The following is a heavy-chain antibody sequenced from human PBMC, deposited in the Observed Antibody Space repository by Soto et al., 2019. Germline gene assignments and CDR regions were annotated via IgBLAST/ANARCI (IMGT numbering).Heavy chain of an antibody. CDR2: IVVASGQT. Sequence: VXVSFKSALSVFISSGIQFLLQAHGQRLEWIGWIVVASGQTNYAQNFRGRVAITRDTSTATAYIELTGLTSEDTAVYFCSADRTDIGVGWWVWGQGTTVTVSS. CDR3: SADRTDIGVGWWV. J-gene: IGHJ6*02. D-gene: IGHD2-15*01. V-gene: IGHV1-58*02. CDR1: LSVFISSG.